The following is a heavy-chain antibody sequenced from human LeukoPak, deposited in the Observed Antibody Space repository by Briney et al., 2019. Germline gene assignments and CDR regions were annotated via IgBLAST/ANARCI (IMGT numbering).Heavy chain of an antibody. D-gene: IGHD6-13*01. J-gene: IGHJ4*02. V-gene: IGHV4-39*01. CDR3: ARTLYSSSWFFDY. CDR2: IYYSGST. Sequence: PSETLSLTCTVSGGSIDSYYWGWIRQPPGKGLEWIGSIYYSGSTYYNPSLKSRVTISVDTSKNQFSLKLSSVTAADTAVYYCARTLYSSSWFFDYWGQGTLVTVSS. CDR1: GGSIDSYY.